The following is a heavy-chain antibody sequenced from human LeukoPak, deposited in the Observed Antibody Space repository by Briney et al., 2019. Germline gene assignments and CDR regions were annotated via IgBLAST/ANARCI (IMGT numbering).Heavy chain of an antibody. CDR3: ARDQGGITMVRRVPYYYYYMDV. CDR1: DYTFTSYG. CDR2: INTYNGNT. D-gene: IGHD3-10*01. Sequence: GASVKVSCKASDYTFTSYGISWVRQAPGQGLEWMGWINTYNGNTNYAQKLQGRVTMTTDTSTSTAYMELRSLRSDDTAVYYCARDQGGITMVRRVPYYYYYMDVWGKGTTVTISS. J-gene: IGHJ6*03. V-gene: IGHV1-18*04.